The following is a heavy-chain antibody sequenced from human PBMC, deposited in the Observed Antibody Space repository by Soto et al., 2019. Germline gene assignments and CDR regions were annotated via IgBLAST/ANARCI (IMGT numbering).Heavy chain of an antibody. CDR2: IYYSGST. Sequence: SETLSLTCTVSCGSISSGGYYWSWIRQHPGKGLEWIGYIYYSGSTYYNPSLKSRVTISVDTSKNQFSLKLSSVTAADTAVYYCARGRRVYFLHWGQGTLVTVSS. CDR1: CGSISSGGYY. V-gene: IGHV4-31*03. CDR3: ARGRRVYFLH. J-gene: IGHJ1*01.